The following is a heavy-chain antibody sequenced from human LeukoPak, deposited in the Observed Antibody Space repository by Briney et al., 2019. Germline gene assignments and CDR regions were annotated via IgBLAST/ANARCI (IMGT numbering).Heavy chain of an antibody. D-gene: IGHD3-10*01. J-gene: IGHJ4*02. CDR3: ARVLYTLWFGEPIDDSFDC. CDR1: GYTFTGYY. V-gene: IGHV1-2*02. CDR2: INPNSGGT. Sequence: ASVKVSCKASGYTFTGYYMHWVRQAPGQGLEWMGWINPNSGGTNYAQKFQGRVTMTRDTSISTAYMELSRLRSDDTAVYYCARVLYTLWFGEPIDDSFDCWGQGTLVTVSS.